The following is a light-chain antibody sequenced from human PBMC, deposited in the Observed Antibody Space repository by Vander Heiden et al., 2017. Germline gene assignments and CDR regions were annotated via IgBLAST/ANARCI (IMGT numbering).Light chain of an antibody. CDR2: KDS. CDR1: AFPKQY. CDR3: QSADSSGTYVV. V-gene: IGLV3-25*03. J-gene: IGLJ2*01. Sequence: YELTQPPSVSVSPGQTARLTCSGDAFPKQYAYWYQQKPGQAPVLVIYKDSERSSGIPERFSGSSSGTTVTLTISGVQAEDEADYYCQSADSSGTYVVFGGGTKLTVL.